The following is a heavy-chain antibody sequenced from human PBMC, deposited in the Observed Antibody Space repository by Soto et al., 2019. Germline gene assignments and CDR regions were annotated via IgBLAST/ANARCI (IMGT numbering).Heavy chain of an antibody. CDR3: ASRAPGTSVDY. CDR2: IYRTGST. D-gene: IGHD1-7*01. CDR1: GGSFTINNW. Sequence: SETLSLTCAFSGGSFTINNWGTWFRQPPGQGLEWIGEIYRTGSTNYNPSLKSRVTISLDKSENQFSLKVTSLTAADTAVYYCASRAPGTSVDYWGQGTLVTVSS. V-gene: IGHV4-4*02. J-gene: IGHJ4*02.